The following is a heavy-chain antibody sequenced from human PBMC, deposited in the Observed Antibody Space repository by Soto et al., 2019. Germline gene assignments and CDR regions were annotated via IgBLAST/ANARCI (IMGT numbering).Heavy chain of an antibody. CDR1: GFTFSSYS. Sequence: EVQLVESGGGLVQPGGSLRLSCAASGFTFSSYSMNWVRQAPGKGLEWVSYISSSSSTIYYADSVKGRFTISRGNAKNSLYLQMNSLRDEDTAVYYCATDVLRFLESSYYYYGMDVWGQGTTVTVSS. V-gene: IGHV3-48*02. CDR2: ISSSSSTI. CDR3: ATDVLRFLESSYYYYGMDV. J-gene: IGHJ6*02. D-gene: IGHD3-3*01.